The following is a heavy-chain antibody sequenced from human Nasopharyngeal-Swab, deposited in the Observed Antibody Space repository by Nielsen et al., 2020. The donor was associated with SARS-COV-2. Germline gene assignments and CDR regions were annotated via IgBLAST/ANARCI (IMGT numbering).Heavy chain of an antibody. J-gene: IGHJ4*02. D-gene: IGHD6-19*01. Sequence: KVSCKGSGYSFTSYWIGWVRQMPGKGLEWMGIIYPGDSDARYSPSFQGQVTISADKSISTAYLQWSSLKASDTAMYYCARLIAVAGTGDYWGQGTLVTVSS. V-gene: IGHV5-51*01. CDR2: IYPGDSDA. CDR3: ARLIAVAGTGDY. CDR1: GYSFTSYW.